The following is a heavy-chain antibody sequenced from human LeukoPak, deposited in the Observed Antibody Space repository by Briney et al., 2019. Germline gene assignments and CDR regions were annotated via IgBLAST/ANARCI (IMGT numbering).Heavy chain of an antibody. J-gene: IGHJ1*01. CDR1: W. CDR3: AREVCYGDCGYLHQ. Sequence: WXXXVRXXXXXXLXWXXNINQDGAEIYYVDSVKCRFTISRDNAKNSLYLQMNSLRTEDTAVYYCAREVCYGDCGYLHQWGQGTLVTVSS. D-gene: IGHD4-17*01. V-gene: IGHV3-7*03. CDR2: INQDGAEI.